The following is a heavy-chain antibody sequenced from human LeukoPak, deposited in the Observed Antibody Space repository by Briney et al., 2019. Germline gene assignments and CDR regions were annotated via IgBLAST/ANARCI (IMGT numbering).Heavy chain of an antibody. V-gene: IGHV3-23*01. J-gene: IGHJ6*02. CDR3: AKCPLGSGREGYYYYGMDV. Sequence: GGSLRLSCAASGLTFSSYAMSWVRQAPGKGLEWVSAISGSGGSTYYADSVKGRFTISRDNSKNTLYLQMNSLRAEDTAVYYCAKCPLGSGREGYYYYGMDVWGQGTTVTVSS. CDR2: ISGSGGST. D-gene: IGHD2-15*01. CDR1: GLTFSSYA.